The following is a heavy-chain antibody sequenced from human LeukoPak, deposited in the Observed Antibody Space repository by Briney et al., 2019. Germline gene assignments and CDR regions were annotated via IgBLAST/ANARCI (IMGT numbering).Heavy chain of an antibody. CDR2: IYTSGST. CDR3: ARSSKVSSSPLNWFDP. J-gene: IGHJ5*02. V-gene: IGHV4-61*02. CDR1: GGSISSGSYY. Sequence: SETLPLTCTVSGGSISSGSYYWSWIRQPAGKGLEWIGRIYTSGSTNYNPSLKSRVTISVDTSKNQFSLKLSSVTAADTAVYYCARSSKVSSSPLNWFDPWGQGTLVTVSS. D-gene: IGHD6-6*01.